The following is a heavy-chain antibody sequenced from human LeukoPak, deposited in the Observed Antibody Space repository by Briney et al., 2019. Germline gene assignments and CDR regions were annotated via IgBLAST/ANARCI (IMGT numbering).Heavy chain of an antibody. CDR1: GGTFSSYA. CDR2: IIPIFGTA. CDR3: ARDPPGGSYLDY. J-gene: IGHJ4*02. V-gene: IGHV1-69*05. Sequence: ASVKVSCKASGGTFSSYAISWVRRAPGQGLEWMGGIIPIFGTANYAQKFQGRVTITTDESTSTAYMELSSLRSEDTAVYYCARDPPGGSYLDYWGQGTLVTVSS. D-gene: IGHD1-26*01.